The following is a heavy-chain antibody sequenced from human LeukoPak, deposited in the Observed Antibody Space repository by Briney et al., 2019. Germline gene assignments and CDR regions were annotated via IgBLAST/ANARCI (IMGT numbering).Heavy chain of an antibody. Sequence: GGSLRLSCAASGFTVSSNYMSWVRQAPGKGLEWVSVIYSGGSTYYADSVKGRFTISRDNSKNTLYLQMNSLRAADTAVYYCAKDRQQLEFDYWGQGTLVTVSS. CDR3: AKDRQQLEFDY. J-gene: IGHJ4*02. V-gene: IGHV3-53*01. CDR1: GFTVSSNY. CDR2: IYSGGST. D-gene: IGHD6-13*01.